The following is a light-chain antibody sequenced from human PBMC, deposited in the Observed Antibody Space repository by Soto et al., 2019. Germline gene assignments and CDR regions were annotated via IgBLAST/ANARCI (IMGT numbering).Light chain of an antibody. CDR2: DVT. J-gene: IGLJ2*01. Sequence: QSVLTQPASVSGSPGQSITISCTGTSSDVGGYNYVSWYQQHPGKAPKLMIYDVTNRPSGVSNRFSGSKSGNTASLTISGLQAEDEADYYCSSYTNSALVFGGGTKLTVL. V-gene: IGLV2-14*01. CDR1: SSDVGGYNY. CDR3: SSYTNSALV.